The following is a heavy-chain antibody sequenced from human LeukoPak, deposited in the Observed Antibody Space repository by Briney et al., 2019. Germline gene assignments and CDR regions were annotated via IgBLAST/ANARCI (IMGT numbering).Heavy chain of an antibody. Sequence: PSQSLSPTSILSAASTTSGCYYWSWLRHHPGKGLEWIGYIYYSGSTYYNPSLKSRVTISVDTSKTQVALKLSFVTAADMAVYYCARGPYCGGHCYSADYWGQGTLVTVSS. J-gene: IGHJ4*02. CDR2: IYYSGST. CDR3: ARGPYCGGHCYSADY. V-gene: IGHV4-31*03. CDR1: AASTTSGCYY. D-gene: IGHD2-21*02.